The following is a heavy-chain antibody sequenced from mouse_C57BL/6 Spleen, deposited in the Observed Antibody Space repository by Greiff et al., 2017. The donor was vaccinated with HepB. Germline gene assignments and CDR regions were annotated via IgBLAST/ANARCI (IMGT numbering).Heavy chain of an antibody. J-gene: IGHJ3*01. CDR3: ARSADTTVPFAY. V-gene: IGHV1-64*01. CDR2: IHPNSGST. Sequence: VQLQQPGAELVKPGASVKLSCKASGYTFTSYWMHWVKQRPGQGLEWIGMIHPNSGSTNYNEKFKSKATLTVDKSSSTAYMQLSSLTSEDSAVYYCARSADTTVPFAYWGQGTLVTVSA. CDR1: GYTFTSYW. D-gene: IGHD1-1*01.